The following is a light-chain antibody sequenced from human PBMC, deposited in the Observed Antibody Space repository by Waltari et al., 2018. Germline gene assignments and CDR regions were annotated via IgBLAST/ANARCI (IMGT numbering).Light chain of an antibody. V-gene: IGLV3-25*03. J-gene: IGLJ3*02. CDR1: TLPKEY. CDR3: QSSDSSGSYVL. CDR2: KDS. Sequence: SYGLTQAPSVSVSPGQTARITCSGDTLPKEYAYWYQQKPGQAPVLVIYKDSERPSGIPELFSGSRAGTTVALTINGVQAEDEAEYYCQSSDSSGSYVLFGGGTKLTVL.